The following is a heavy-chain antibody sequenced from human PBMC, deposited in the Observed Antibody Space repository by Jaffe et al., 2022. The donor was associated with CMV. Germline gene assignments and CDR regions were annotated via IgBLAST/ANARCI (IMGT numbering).Heavy chain of an antibody. CDR3: AKDILGGVGATGGGAFDI. D-gene: IGHD1-26*01. J-gene: IGHJ3*02. CDR1: GFTFDDYA. CDR2: ISWNSGSI. V-gene: IGHV3-9*01. Sequence: EVQLVESGGGLVQPGRSLRLSCAASGFTFDDYAMHWVRQAPGKGLEWVSGISWNSGSIGYADSVKGRFTISRDNAKNSLYLQMNSLRAEDTALYYCAKDILGGVGATGGGAFDIWGQGTMVTVSS.